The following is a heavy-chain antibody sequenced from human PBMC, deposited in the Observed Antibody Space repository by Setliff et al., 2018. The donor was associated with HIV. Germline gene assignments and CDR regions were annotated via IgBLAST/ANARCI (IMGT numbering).Heavy chain of an antibody. CDR1: GDSISSYY. CDR3: ARDNYYDSSGIDY. D-gene: IGHD3-22*01. V-gene: IGHV4-4*07. J-gene: IGHJ4*02. Sequence: PSETLSLTCTVSGDSISSYYWSWIRQSAGKGLEWIGRIYITGSTNYNPSLKSRVTISVDTSKSQFSLKLSSVTAADTAVYYCARDNYYDSSGIDYWGQGTLVTVSS. CDR2: IYITGST.